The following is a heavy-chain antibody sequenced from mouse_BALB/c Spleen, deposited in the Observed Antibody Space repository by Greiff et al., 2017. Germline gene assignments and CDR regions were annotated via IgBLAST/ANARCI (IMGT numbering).Heavy chain of an antibody. Sequence: EVKLMESGGGLVLPGGSLRLSCATSGFTFTDYYMSWVRQPPGKALEWLGFIRNKANGYTTEYSASVKGRFTISRDNSQSILYLQMNTLRAEDSATYYCARDRDFDYWGQGTTLTVSS. J-gene: IGHJ2*01. CDR2: IRNKANGYTT. V-gene: IGHV7-3*02. CDR1: GFTFTDYY. CDR3: ARDRDFDY.